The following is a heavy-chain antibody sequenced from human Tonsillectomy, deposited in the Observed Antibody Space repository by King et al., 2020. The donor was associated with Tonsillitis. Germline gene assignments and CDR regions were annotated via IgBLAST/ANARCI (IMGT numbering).Heavy chain of an antibody. CDR2: INPNSGGT. CDR3: ARDPNVVPHNWFDP. CDR1: GYTFTGNY. J-gene: IGHJ5*02. V-gene: IGHV1-2*02. Sequence: VQLVESGAEVKKPGASVKVSCKASGYTFTGNYMHWVRQAPGQWLEWMGWINPNSGGTNYAQKFQGRVTMTRDTSISTAYMELSRRRSDDTAVYYCARDPNVVPHNWFDPWGQGTLVTVSS. D-gene: IGHD2-2*01.